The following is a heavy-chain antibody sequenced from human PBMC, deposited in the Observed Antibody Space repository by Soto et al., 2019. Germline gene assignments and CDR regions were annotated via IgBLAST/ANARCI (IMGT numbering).Heavy chain of an antibody. CDR1: GFTFTNYW. CDR3: ARDAKNPPIVVALYSFED. CDR2: VDNDGSSA. D-gene: IGHD3-22*01. Sequence: HPGGSLRLSCAASGFTFTNYWMHWVRQAPGKGLVWGSRVDNDGSSATYADSVKGRFTISRDNAKNTLYLQMNSLRPEDTAVYYCARDAKNPPIVVALYSFEDWGHGTLLTASS. J-gene: IGHJ4*01. V-gene: IGHV3-74*01.